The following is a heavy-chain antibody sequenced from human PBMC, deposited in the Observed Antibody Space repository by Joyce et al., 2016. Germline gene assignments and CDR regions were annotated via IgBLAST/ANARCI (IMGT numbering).Heavy chain of an antibody. V-gene: IGHV1-46*04. CDR3: ARGSGSSLWYFDI. J-gene: IGHJ2*01. Sequence: QVQLVQSVAEGKKPGASVKVSCKASGYPFIPYYIHWVRQAPGQGLEWMGLINPGDGSTSYEQKLQGRVTMTRDTSTSTVYMELSSLTSEDTAVYYCARGSGSSLWYFDIWGRGTLVTVSS. CDR2: INPGDGST. CDR1: GYPFIPYY. D-gene: IGHD6-13*01.